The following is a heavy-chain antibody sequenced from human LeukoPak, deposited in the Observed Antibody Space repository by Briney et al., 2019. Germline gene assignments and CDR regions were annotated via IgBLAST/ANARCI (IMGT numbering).Heavy chain of an antibody. J-gene: IGHJ4*02. D-gene: IGHD3-22*01. CDR3: AREMDYYDSRPIDY. CDR1: GFTFSSYE. V-gene: IGHV3-48*03. CDR2: ISSSGDTI. Sequence: GGSLRLSCAASGFTFSSYEMNWVRQAPGKGLEWVSYISSSGDTIYYADSVNGRFTISRDSAKNSLYLQMNSLRAEDTAVYYCAREMDYYDSRPIDYWGQGTLVTVSS.